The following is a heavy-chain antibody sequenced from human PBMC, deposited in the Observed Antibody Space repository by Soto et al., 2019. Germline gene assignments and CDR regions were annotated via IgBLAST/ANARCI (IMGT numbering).Heavy chain of an antibody. J-gene: IGHJ5*02. CDR2: IGGRGGNA. CDR1: VFSFIDYA. CDR3: AKARHSGDFAGSYDS. Sequence: GWSLRLSCASSVFSFIDYAIKWVRQVPGRGLEYVAGIGGRGGNAFYADSMKGRFSISRDNSKNTVYLHMHNLRVDDSAMYYYAKARHSGDFAGSYDSWGQGTLVTVSS. V-gene: IGHV3-23*01. D-gene: IGHD2-21*02.